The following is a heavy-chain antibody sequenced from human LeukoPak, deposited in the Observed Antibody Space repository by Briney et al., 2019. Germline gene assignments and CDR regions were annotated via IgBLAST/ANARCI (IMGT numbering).Heavy chain of an antibody. Sequence: PSGGSLRLSCAASGFTFSSYSMNWVRQAPGKGLEWVSYINSSNSTIYYADSVKGRFTISRDNSKNTLYLQMNSLRAEDTAVYYCAKGTLIVVVTPIFDYWGQGTLVTVSS. J-gene: IGHJ4*02. CDR2: INSSNSTI. CDR3: AKGTLIVVVTPIFDY. D-gene: IGHD3-22*01. CDR1: GFTFSSYS. V-gene: IGHV3-48*01.